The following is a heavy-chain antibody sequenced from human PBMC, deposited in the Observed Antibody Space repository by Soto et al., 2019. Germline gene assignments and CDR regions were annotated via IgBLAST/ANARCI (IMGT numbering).Heavy chain of an antibody. J-gene: IGHJ5*01. V-gene: IGHV4-59*01. Sequence: QVQLQESGPGLVKPSETLSLTCTVSGGSINDYYWSWTRQPPGKGLEWIAYGLRPDYTGYNPSLRNRVTISSDTAKNQFSLRLISVTAADTAVYYCVAGPDRAKSASWGQGTLVTVSS. CDR3: VAGPDRAKSAS. CDR1: GGSINDYY. CDR2: GLRPDYT.